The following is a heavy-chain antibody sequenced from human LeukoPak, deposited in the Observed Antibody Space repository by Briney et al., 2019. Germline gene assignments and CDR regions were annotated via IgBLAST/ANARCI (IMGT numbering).Heavy chain of an antibody. J-gene: IGHJ1*01. CDR2: INCNGGST. CDR1: VYSFDDYG. Sequence: RGSLRLSCAGSVYSFDDYGRSWVRHTPGKGLEWVAGINCNGGSTRYAARVKGRCTISRDNAKTALYLEMNSLRVEDTAFYYCVRLGRDGYTYGAAYWGQGALVTVCS. D-gene: IGHD5-24*01. V-gene: IGHV3-20*04. CDR3: VRLGRDGYTYGAAY.